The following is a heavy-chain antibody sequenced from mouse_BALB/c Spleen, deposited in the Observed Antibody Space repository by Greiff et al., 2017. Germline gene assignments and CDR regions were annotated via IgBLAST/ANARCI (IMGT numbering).Heavy chain of an antibody. J-gene: IGHJ4*01. D-gene: IGHD2-4*01. CDR2: ISSGGSYT. Sequence: DVMLVESGGGLVKPGGSLKLSCAASGFTFSSYAMSWVRQSPEKRLEWVAEISSGGSYTYYPDTVTGRFTISRDNAKNTLYLEMSSLRSEDTAMYYCARGMITDYYAMDYWGQGTSVTVSS. CDR3: ARGMITDYYAMDY. V-gene: IGHV5-9-4*01. CDR1: GFTFSSYA.